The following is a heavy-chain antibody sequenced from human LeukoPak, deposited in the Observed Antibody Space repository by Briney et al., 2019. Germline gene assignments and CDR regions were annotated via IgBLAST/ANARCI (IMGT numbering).Heavy chain of an antibody. J-gene: IGHJ2*01. CDR2: IIPTFGTA. V-gene: IGHV1-69*01. CDR1: GGTFSSYA. D-gene: IGHD2-2*02. CDR3: ARDGSLGYCSSTSCYTHWYFDL. Sequence: SVKVSCKASGGTFSSYAISWVRQAPGQGLEWMGGIIPTFGTANYAQKFQGRVTITADESTSTAYMELSSLRSEDTAVYYCARDGSLGYCSSTSCYTHWYFDLWGRGTLVTVSS.